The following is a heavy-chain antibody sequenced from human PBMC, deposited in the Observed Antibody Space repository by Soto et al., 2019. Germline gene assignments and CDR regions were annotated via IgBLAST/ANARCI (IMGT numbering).Heavy chain of an antibody. CDR3: ARGPLYDY. J-gene: IGHJ4*02. CDR2: INHSGST. D-gene: IGHD2-8*01. Sequence: ASETLSLTCAVYGGSFSGYYWSWIRQPPGKGLEWIGEINHSGSTNYNPSLKSRVTISVDTSKNQFSLKLSSVTAADTAVYYCARGPLYDYWGQGTLVTVSS. V-gene: IGHV4-34*01. CDR1: GGSFSGYY.